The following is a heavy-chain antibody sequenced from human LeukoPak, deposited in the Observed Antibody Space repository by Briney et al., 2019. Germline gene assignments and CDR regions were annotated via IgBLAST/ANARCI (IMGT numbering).Heavy chain of an antibody. J-gene: IGHJ6*02. CDR1: GYTFTSYA. V-gene: IGHV1-69*13. D-gene: IGHD4-11*01. Sequence: GASVKVSCKASGYTFTSYAISWVRQAPGQGLEWMGGIIPIFGTANYAQKFQGRVTITADESTSTAYMELSSLRSEDTAVYYCAGAYSNYYYYYGMDVWGQGTTVTVSS. CDR2: IIPIFGTA. CDR3: AGAYSNYYYYYGMDV.